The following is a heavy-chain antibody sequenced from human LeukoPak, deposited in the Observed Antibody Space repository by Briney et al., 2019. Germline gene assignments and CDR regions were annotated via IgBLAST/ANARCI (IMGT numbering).Heavy chain of an antibody. D-gene: IGHD5-18*01. J-gene: IGHJ3*02. CDR3: VKDLDGGYSYRVWQAFDI. CDR2: ISSNGGNT. V-gene: IGHV3-64D*06. Sequence: GGSLRLSCSASGFTFSSYAMHWVRQAPGKGLEYVSSISSNGGNTYYADSVKGRFTISRDNSKNTLYLQMSSLRAEDTAVYYCVKDLDGGYSYRVWQAFDIWGQGTMVIVSS. CDR1: GFTFSSYA.